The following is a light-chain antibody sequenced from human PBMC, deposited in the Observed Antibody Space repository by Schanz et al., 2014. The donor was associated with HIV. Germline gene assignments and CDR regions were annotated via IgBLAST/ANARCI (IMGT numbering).Light chain of an antibody. V-gene: IGLV2-14*01. J-gene: IGLJ2*01. CDR1: SSDVGGYNY. Sequence: QSALTQPASVSGSPGQSITISCTGTSSDVGGYNYVSWYQQHPGKAPKVMIYDVSNRPSGVSNRFSGSKSGNTASLTISGLQAEDEADYYCQSYDSSLSVVVFGGGTKLTVL. CDR2: DVS. CDR3: QSYDSSLSVVV.